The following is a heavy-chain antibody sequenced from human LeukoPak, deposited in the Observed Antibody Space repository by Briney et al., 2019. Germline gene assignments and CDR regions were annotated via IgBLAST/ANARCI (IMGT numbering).Heavy chain of an antibody. Sequence: GGSLRLSCAASGFTFSSYSMNWVRQAPGKGLEWVSSISSSSSSYIHYADSVKGRFTISRDNAKNSLYLQMNSLRAEDTAVYYCARAGSVATLRDNWFDPWGQGTLVTVSS. V-gene: IGHV3-21*01. D-gene: IGHD5-12*01. CDR2: ISSSSSSYI. CDR3: ARAGSVATLRDNWFDP. CDR1: GFTFSSYS. J-gene: IGHJ5*02.